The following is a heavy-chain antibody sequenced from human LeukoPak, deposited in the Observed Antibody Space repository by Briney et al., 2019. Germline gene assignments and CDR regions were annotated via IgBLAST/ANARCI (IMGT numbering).Heavy chain of an antibody. CDR3: AKIHCSGGSCRRGTTPYYFDY. Sequence: GGSLRLSCAASGFTFSSYVMSWVRPAPGKGLEWVSAISGSGVSTYYADSVKGRFTISRDNSKNTLYLQMNSLRAEDTAVYYCAKIHCSGGSCRRGTTPYYFDYWGQGTLVTVSS. CDR1: GFTFSSYV. J-gene: IGHJ4*02. CDR2: ISGSGVST. D-gene: IGHD2-15*01. V-gene: IGHV3-23*01.